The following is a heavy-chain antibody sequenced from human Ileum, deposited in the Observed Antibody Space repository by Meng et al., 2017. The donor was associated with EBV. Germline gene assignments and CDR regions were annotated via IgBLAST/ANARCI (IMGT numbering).Heavy chain of an antibody. D-gene: IGHD4-17*01. J-gene: IGHJ4*02. Sequence: QVQLVESGGGVVQPGRSLRVSCAASGFTFSHYAIHWVRQAPGKGLEWVAVISYDGSKKYYADSVKGRYTISRDNSKDTLYLQMNSLRTEDTAVYYCARDDYGADYTLDYWGQGTLVTVSA. CDR1: GFTFSHYA. CDR2: ISYDGSKK. V-gene: IGHV3-30-3*01. CDR3: ARDDYGADYTLDY.